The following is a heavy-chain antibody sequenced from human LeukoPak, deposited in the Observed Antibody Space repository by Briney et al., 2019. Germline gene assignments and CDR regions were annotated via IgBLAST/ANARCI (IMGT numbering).Heavy chain of an antibody. D-gene: IGHD3-10*01. CDR2: IYTSGST. J-gene: IGHJ4*02. Sequence: SETLSLTCTVSGGSISSSSYYWSWIRQPAGKGLEWIGRIYTSGSTNYNPSLKSRVTMSVDTSKNQFSLKLSSVTAADTAVYYCARDGVAGFGEYPSYFDYWGQGTLVTVSS. CDR3: ARDGVAGFGEYPSYFDY. V-gene: IGHV4-61*02. CDR1: GGSISSSSYY.